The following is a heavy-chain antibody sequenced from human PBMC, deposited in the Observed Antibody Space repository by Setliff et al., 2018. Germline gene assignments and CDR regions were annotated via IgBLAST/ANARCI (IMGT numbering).Heavy chain of an antibody. J-gene: IGHJ4*02. D-gene: IGHD6-6*01. CDR2: INHRGST. CDR1: GGTFSDYH. CDR3: ARGRNIAARLLDS. Sequence: SETLSLTCAAYGGTFSDYHWTWIRQSPEKGLEWIGEINHRGSTNYNPSLKSRVTISIDTSRDQFSMKLISMIAADAAVYYCARGRNIAARLLDSWGQGTLVTVSS. V-gene: IGHV4-34*01.